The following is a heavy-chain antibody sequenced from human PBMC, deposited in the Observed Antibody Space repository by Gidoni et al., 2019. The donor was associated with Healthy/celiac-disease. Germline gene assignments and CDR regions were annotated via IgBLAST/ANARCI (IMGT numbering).Heavy chain of an antibody. V-gene: IGHV3-9*03. CDR1: GFTFDAYA. Sequence: EVQLVESGGGLVQPGRSLRLSCAASGFTFDAYAMHWVRQAPGKGLEWVSGISWNSGSIGYADSLKGRFTISRDNAKNSLYLQMNSLRAEDMALYYCAKDRNYDYVWGTPFDYWGQGTLVTVSS. CDR2: ISWNSGSI. J-gene: IGHJ4*02. D-gene: IGHD3-16*01. CDR3: AKDRNYDYVWGTPFDY.